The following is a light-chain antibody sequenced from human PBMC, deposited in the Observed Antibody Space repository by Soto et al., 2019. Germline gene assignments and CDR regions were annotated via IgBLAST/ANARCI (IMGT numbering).Light chain of an antibody. V-gene: IGKV3-20*01. CDR3: QQYDSSPTT. J-gene: IGKJ1*01. Sequence: EIGMTQSPATLSVTPGERATLSCWASQSVHSSHLAWYQQRPGQPPRLLIYGASSRATGIPDRFSGSGSGTVFTLTISRLEPEDFAVYFCQQYDSSPTTSGQGTNVDIK. CDR2: GAS. CDR1: QSVHSSH.